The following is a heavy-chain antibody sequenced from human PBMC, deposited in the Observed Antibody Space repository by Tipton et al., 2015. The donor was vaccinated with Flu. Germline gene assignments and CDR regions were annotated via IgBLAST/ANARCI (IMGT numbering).Heavy chain of an antibody. Sequence: TLSLTCTVSGGSVNSYYWSWIRQPAGKGLEWIGRIYMGGRTNYNPSLESRVSISVDTSRNYVSLKVKSVTAADTAIYYCARDQGFGGGLSYDYYAMDVWGQGATVTVSS. V-gene: IGHV4-4*07. CDR2: IYMGGRT. D-gene: IGHD3-10*01. CDR1: GGSVNSYY. CDR3: ARDQGFGGGLSYDYYAMDV. J-gene: IGHJ6*02.